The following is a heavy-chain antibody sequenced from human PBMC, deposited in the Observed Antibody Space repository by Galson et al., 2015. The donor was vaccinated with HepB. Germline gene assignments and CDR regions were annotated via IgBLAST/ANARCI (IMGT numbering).Heavy chain of an antibody. D-gene: IGHD5-18*01. V-gene: IGHV1-18*01. CDR3: ARGGYSYGKFDY. J-gene: IGHJ4*02. Sequence: SVKVSCKASGYTFSRYGISWVRQAPGQGLEWMGWISGDHANTNSAKKLQGRVTMTTDTSTSTAYMELTSLRSDDTAVYYCARGGYSYGKFDYWGQGTLVTVSS. CDR1: GYTFSRYG. CDR2: ISGDHANT.